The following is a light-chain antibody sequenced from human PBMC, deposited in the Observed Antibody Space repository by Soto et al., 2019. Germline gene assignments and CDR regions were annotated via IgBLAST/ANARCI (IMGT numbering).Light chain of an antibody. V-gene: IGKV3-20*01. CDR3: QQYGSAPWT. CDR1: QSVSSSY. CDR2: GAS. Sequence: EILLTQSPVTLSLSPGERATLSFRASQSVSSSYLAWYQQKPGQAPRLLIYGASSRATGIPDRFSGSGSGTDFTLTISRLEPEDLAVYYCQQYGSAPWTFGQGTKVDSK. J-gene: IGKJ1*01.